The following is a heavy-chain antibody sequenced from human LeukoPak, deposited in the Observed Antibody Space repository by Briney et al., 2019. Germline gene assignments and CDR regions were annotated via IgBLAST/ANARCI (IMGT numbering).Heavy chain of an antibody. J-gene: IGHJ2*01. CDR2: IDPNSGGT. V-gene: IGHV1-2*02. D-gene: IGHD3-16*02. Sequence: ASVKVSCKASGYTFTGNHVHWVRQAPGQGLEWMGWIDPNSGGTKYAQKFQDRVAMTSDTSISPAYMELSGLRSDDTAVYFCAREADIVSFDLWGRGTLVTVSS. CDR1: GYTFTGNH. CDR3: AREADIVSFDL.